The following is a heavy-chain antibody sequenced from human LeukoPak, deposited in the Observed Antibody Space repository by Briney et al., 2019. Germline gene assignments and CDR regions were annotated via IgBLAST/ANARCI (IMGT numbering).Heavy chain of an antibody. CDR3: AKVYYYGSGSYSPYYYYYMDV. D-gene: IGHD3-10*01. Sequence: GGTLRLSCAASGFTFSSYGMSWVRQAPGKGLEWVSAISGSGGSTYYADSVKGRFTISRDNSKNTLYLQMNSLRAEDTAVYYCAKVYYYGSGSYSPYYYYYMDVWGKGTTVTISS. CDR2: ISGSGGST. V-gene: IGHV3-23*01. CDR1: GFTFSSYG. J-gene: IGHJ6*03.